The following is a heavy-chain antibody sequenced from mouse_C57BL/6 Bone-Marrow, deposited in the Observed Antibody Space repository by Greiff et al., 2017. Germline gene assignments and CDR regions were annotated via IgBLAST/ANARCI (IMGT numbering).Heavy chain of an antibody. J-gene: IGHJ2*01. CDR1: GFNIKDDY. CDR3: TFINYDNYHTPGTEGD. D-gene: IGHD2-1*01. Sequence: VQLQQSGAELVRPGASVKLSCTASGFNIKDDYMHWVKQRPEQGLEWIGWIDPENGDTEYASKFQGKATITADTSSNTAYLPLSSLTSEDTAVYYCTFINYDNYHTPGTEGDWGKGTTRTVSS. CDR2: IDPENGDT. V-gene: IGHV14-4*01.